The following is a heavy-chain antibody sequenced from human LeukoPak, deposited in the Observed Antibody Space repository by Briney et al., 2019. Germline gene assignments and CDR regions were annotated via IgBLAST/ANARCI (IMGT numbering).Heavy chain of an antibody. J-gene: IGHJ4*02. Sequence: ASVKVSCKASGYTVTSYGISWVRQAPGQGLEWMGWISAYNGNTNYAQKLQGRVTMTTDTSTSTAYMELRSLRSDDTAVYYCARVPGYSGYGDFDYWGQGTLVTVSS. D-gene: IGHD5-12*01. V-gene: IGHV1-18*01. CDR1: GYTVTSYG. CDR3: ARVPGYSGYGDFDY. CDR2: ISAYNGNT.